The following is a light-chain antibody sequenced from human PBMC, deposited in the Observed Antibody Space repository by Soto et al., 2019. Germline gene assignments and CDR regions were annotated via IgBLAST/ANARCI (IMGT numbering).Light chain of an antibody. Sequence: EIVLTQSPGTLSLSPGERATLSCRASQSVSSSYLAWYQQKPGQAPRLLIYGASSRATGIPDRFSGSGSGTDFTLTISRLEPEDFAVYYCQQYGSSLPWTFGQWTKVEIK. V-gene: IGKV3-20*01. CDR1: QSVSSSY. CDR2: GAS. CDR3: QQYGSSLPWT. J-gene: IGKJ1*01.